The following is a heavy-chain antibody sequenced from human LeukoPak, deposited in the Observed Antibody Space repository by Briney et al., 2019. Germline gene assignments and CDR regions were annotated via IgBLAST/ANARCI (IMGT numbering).Heavy chain of an antibody. J-gene: IGHJ6*02. V-gene: IGHV2-70*11. D-gene: IGHD3-10*01. CDR2: IDWDDDK. CDR1: GFSLSTTAMC. CDR3: ARTTMIRGDGYYGMDV. Sequence: SGPTLVNPTQTLTLTCTFSGFSLSTTAMCVSWIRQPPGKALEWLSRIDWDDDKYYSTSLKTRLTISKDTSKNQVVLTMTNMDPVDTATYYCARTTMIRGDGYYGMDVWGQGTTVTVSS.